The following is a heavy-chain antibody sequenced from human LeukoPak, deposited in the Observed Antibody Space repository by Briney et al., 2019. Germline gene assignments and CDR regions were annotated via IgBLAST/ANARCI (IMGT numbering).Heavy chain of an antibody. CDR3: AKDQVVVVATLGY. Sequence: GGSLRLSCAASGFTFSSYAMSWVRQAPGKGLEWVSAISGSGGSTYYADSVKGRFTISRDNSENTLYLQMNSLRAEDTAVYYCAKDQVVVVATLGYWGQGTLVTVSS. J-gene: IGHJ4*02. D-gene: IGHD2-15*01. CDR2: ISGSGGST. V-gene: IGHV3-23*01. CDR1: GFTFSSYA.